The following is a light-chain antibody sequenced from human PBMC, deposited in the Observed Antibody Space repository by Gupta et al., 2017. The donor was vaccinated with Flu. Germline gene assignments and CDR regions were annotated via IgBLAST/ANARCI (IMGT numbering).Light chain of an antibody. J-gene: IGKJ4*01. Sequence: DIQVTQSPSFLSASVGDRVTITCRASKGISNYLAWYQQKPGRAPQLLIFAASTLHSGVPSRFSGSGSGTEFTLTITSLQPEDFATYYCQQFNSYPLTFGGGTEVEIK. CDR3: QQFNSYPLT. CDR2: AAS. CDR1: KGISNY. V-gene: IGKV1-9*01.